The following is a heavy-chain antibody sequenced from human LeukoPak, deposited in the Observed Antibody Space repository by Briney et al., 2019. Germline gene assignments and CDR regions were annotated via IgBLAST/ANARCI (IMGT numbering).Heavy chain of an antibody. Sequence: GGSLRLSCAASGFTFSSYSMNWVRQAPGKGLEWVSSISSSSSYIYYADSVKGRFTISRDNAKNSLYLQMNSLRAEDAAVYYCARDNSAEYYYDSSGFLDYWGQGTLVTVSS. CDR3: ARDNSAEYYYDSSGFLDY. J-gene: IGHJ4*02. CDR1: GFTFSSYS. D-gene: IGHD3-22*01. V-gene: IGHV3-21*01. CDR2: ISSSSSYI.